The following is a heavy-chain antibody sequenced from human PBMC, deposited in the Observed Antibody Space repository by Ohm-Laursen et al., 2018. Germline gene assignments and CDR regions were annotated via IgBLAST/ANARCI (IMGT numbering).Heavy chain of an antibody. J-gene: IGHJ6*02. V-gene: IGHV3-48*01. CDR3: AREQFDYNVPLPRGGMDV. D-gene: IGHD4/OR15-4a*01. Sequence: SLRLSCAASGFTFSSYSMNWVRQAPGKGLEWVSYISSSSSTIYYADSVKGRFTISRDNAENSLYLQMNSLRADDTAVYYCAREQFDYNVPLPRGGMDVWGQGTTVTVSS. CDR2: ISSSSSTI. CDR1: GFTFSSYS.